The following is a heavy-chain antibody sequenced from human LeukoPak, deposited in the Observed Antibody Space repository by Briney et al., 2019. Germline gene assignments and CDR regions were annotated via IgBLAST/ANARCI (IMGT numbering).Heavy chain of an antibody. J-gene: IGHJ3*02. CDR2: MYTSGST. Sequence: SETLSLTCTVSGGSITSSSHYWGWIRQPAGKGLEWIGRMYTSGSTDYNPSLKSRVTMSVDTSKNQFSLKLSSVTAADTAVYYCARGNPENDAFDIWGQGTMVTVSS. CDR3: ARGNPENDAFDI. CDR1: GGSITSSSHY. D-gene: IGHD1-14*01. V-gene: IGHV4-61*02.